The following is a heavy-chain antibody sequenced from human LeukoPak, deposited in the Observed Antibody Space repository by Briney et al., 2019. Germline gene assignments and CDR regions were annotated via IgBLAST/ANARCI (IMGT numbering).Heavy chain of an antibody. Sequence: SETLSLTCTVSGGSISSYYWSWIRQPAGKGLEWIGRIYTSGSTNYNPSLKSRVTMSVDTSKNQFSLKLRSVTAADPAVYYCARDVRFLEGPPVGMDVWGQGTTVTVSS. D-gene: IGHD3-3*01. CDR3: ARDVRFLEGPPVGMDV. CDR2: IYTSGST. V-gene: IGHV4-4*07. CDR1: GGSISSYY. J-gene: IGHJ6*02.